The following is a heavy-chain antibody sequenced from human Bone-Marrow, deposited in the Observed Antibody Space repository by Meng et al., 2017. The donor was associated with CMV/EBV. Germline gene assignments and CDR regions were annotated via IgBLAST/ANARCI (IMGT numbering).Heavy chain of an antibody. D-gene: IGHD2-2*01. V-gene: IGHV1-69*05. CDR2: IIPIFGTA. CDR1: GGTFSSYA. Sequence: SVKVSCKASGGTFSSYAISWVRQAPGQGLEWMGGIIPIFGTANYAQKFQGRVTITTDESTSTAYMELRSLRSDDTAVYYCARVSIVVVPAAIGAHAFDIWGQGTRVTGSS. J-gene: IGHJ3*02. CDR3: ARVSIVVVPAAIGAHAFDI.